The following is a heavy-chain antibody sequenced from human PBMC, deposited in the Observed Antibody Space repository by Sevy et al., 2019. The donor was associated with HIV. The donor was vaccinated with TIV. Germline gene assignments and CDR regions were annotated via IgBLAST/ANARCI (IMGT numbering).Heavy chain of an antibody. J-gene: IGHJ6*04. CDR2: IRYDGSSE. CDR1: GFTFSSYG. Sequence: GGSLRLSCAASGFTFSSYGMDWVRQAPGKGLEWVAFIRYDGSSEYHADSVKGRFTISRDNSKNTLYLQMNSLRAEDTAVYYCAKSHIAAAGIGCTDVWGKGTTVTVSS. V-gene: IGHV3-30*02. D-gene: IGHD6-13*01. CDR3: AKSHIAAAGIGCTDV.